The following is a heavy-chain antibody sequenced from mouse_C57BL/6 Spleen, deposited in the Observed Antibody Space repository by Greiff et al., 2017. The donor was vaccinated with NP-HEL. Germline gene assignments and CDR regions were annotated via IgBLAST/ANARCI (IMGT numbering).Heavy chain of an antibody. CDR2: ISDGGSYT. CDR3: ARDLDYYGSNGFAY. V-gene: IGHV5-4*01. D-gene: IGHD1-1*01. Sequence: DVKLVESGGGLVKPGGSLKLSCAASGFTFSSYAMSWVRQTPEKRLEWVATISDGGSYTYYPDNVKGRFTISRDNAKNNLYLQMSHLKSEDTAMYYCARDLDYYGSNGFAYWGQGTLVTVSA. J-gene: IGHJ3*01. CDR1: GFTFSSYA.